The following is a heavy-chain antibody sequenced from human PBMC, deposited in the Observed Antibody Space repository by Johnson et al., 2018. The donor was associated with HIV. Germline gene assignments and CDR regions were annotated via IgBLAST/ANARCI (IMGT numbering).Heavy chain of an antibody. V-gene: IGHV3-13*01. CDR1: GFTFSSYD. Sequence: VQLVESGGGLVQPGGSLRLSCAASGFTFSSYDMHWVRQATGKGLEWVSAIGTAGDTHYPGSVKGRFTIPREHAKNSLYLQMNSLRAGDTAVYYCARGPPLQWELRGNAFDIWGQGTMVTVSS. CDR3: ARGPPLQWELRGNAFDI. D-gene: IGHD1-26*01. J-gene: IGHJ3*02. CDR2: IGTAGDT.